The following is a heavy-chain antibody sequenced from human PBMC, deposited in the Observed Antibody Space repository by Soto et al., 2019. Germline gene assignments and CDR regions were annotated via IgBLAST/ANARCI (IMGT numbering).Heavy chain of an antibody. V-gene: IGHV6-1*01. CDR2: TIYKSKWYN. CDR1: GDSVSSNSAA. J-gene: IGHJ4*02. CDR3: ARAGVTFFGLVPHFDY. D-gene: IGHD3-3*01. Sequence: SHTLSLPSAISGDSVSSNSAAWNWVRLSPSRGLEWLGRTIYKSKWYNDYALSVKSRITINPDTSKNRFSLQLNSVTPEDTAVYYCARAGVTFFGLVPHFDYWGQGTLVTVSS.